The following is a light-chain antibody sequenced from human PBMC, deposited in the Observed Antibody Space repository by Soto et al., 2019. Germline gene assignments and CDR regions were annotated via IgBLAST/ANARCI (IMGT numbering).Light chain of an antibody. CDR1: QYISSY. Sequence: IQMTQSPSSLSASVGDRVTITCRASQYISSYVNWYQQKPGKAPKFLIYGASDLQRGVPSRFSGSGSGTDFTLTISRLQPEDIASYYCQQYENLPTFGQGTRLEIK. CDR3: QQYENLPT. V-gene: IGKV1-33*01. CDR2: GAS. J-gene: IGKJ5*01.